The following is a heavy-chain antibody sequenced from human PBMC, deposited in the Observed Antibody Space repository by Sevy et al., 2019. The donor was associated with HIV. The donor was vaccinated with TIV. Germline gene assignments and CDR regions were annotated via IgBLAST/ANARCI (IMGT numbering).Heavy chain of an antibody. J-gene: IGHJ6*02. CDR3: AKTVFGLGSGSPYYYYGMDV. CDR2: ISSSGGNT. D-gene: IGHD3-10*01. Sequence: GGSLRLSCAASGFTFSSYAMSWVRQAPGKGLEWVSSISSSGGNTYYADSVKGRFSISRDKAKNTLYLQMNSLRVEETAVYYCAKTVFGLGSGSPYYYYGMDVWGQGTTVTVSS. V-gene: IGHV3-23*01. CDR1: GFTFSSYA.